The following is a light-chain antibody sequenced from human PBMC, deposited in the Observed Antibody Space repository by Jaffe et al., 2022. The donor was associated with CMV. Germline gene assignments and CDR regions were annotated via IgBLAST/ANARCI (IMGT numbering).Light chain of an antibody. V-gene: IGKV1-5*03. J-gene: IGKJ2*01. CDR3: QQYNDFPYT. CDR2: RSS. CDR1: QSLSGW. Sequence: DIQMTQSPSTLSAYIGERVTITCRASQSLSGWLAWYQQKPGKAPKLLIYRSSFLESGVPSRFSGSGSSTQFTLTISSLQPDDVATFYCQQYNDFPYTFGRGTKLEIK.